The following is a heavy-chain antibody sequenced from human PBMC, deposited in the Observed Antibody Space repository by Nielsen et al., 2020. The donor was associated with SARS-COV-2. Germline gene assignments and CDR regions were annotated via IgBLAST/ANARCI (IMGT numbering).Heavy chain of an antibody. CDR3: ARDRARYDFWSGYPYYYYGMDV. Sequence: WIRQPPGKGLEWIGEIYHSGSTNYNPSLKSRVTISVDKSKNQFSLKLSSVTAADTAVYYCARDRARYDFWSGYPYYYYGMDVWGQGTTVTVSS. J-gene: IGHJ6*02. CDR2: IYHSGST. V-gene: IGHV4-4*02. D-gene: IGHD3-3*01.